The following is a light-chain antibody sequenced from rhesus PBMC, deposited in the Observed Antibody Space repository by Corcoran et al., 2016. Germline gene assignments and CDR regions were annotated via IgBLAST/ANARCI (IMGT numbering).Light chain of an antibody. Sequence: DIQMTQSPSSLSASVGDTVTITCRASQGISSWVAWYQQKPGNAPKLLIEEASTLLTGVPSRSSGSGSVTDFTLTIHSLQSEDFATYYCQNCSKRPSTFGQGTKVEI. J-gene: IGKJ2*01. V-gene: IGKV1-22*01. CDR3: QNCSKRPST. CDR2: EAS. CDR1: QGISSW.